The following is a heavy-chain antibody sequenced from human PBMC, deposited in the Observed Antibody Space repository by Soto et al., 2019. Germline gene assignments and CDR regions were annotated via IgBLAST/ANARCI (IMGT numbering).Heavy chain of an antibody. D-gene: IGHD3-16*02. Sequence: HPGGSLRLSCAASGFTFSDYAISWVRQAPGKGLEWVSAISESGTSTYYADSVKGRFTISRDNSKNTLYLQMSSLRAEDTAVYYCAKPIVTGDGFDTWGQGTMVTVS. CDR1: GFTFSDYA. CDR3: AKPIVTGDGFDT. CDR2: ISESGTST. V-gene: IGHV3-23*01. J-gene: IGHJ3*02.